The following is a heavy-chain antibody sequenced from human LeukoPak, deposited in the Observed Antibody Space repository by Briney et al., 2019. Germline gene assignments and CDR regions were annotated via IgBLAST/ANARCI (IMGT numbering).Heavy chain of an antibody. CDR2: IKQDGSEK. Sequence: GGSLRLSCAASGFTFSSYEMNWVRQAPGKGLEWVANIKQDGSEKNYVDSVKGRFTISRDNAKNSLYLQMNNLRADDTAVYYCAKNGRLLEYRGQGTLVTVSS. D-gene: IGHD1-1*01. J-gene: IGHJ4*02. CDR1: GFTFSSYE. CDR3: AKNGRLLEY. V-gene: IGHV3-7*01.